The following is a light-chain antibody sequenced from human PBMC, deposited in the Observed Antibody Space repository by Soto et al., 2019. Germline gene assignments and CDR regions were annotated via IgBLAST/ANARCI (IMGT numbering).Light chain of an antibody. J-gene: IGLJ1*01. V-gene: IGLV2-23*01. CDR1: SSDVGCYNL. CDR3: CSYAGSYTFV. Sequence: QSALTQPASVSGSPGQSITISCTGTSSDVGCYNLVSWYQQHPGKAPKVMIYEGSKRPSGVSNRFSGSKSANTASLTISGLQAEDEADYYCCSYAGSYTFVFGTGTRSPS. CDR2: EGS.